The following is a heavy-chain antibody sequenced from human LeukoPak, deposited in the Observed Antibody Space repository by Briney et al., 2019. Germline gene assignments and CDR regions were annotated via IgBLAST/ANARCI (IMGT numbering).Heavy chain of an antibody. CDR3: ARDVVDTAMTIDY. Sequence: SETLSLTCTVSGGSLSSSSYYWGWIRQPPGKGLEWIGSIYYSGSTYYNPSLKSRVTISVDTSKNQFSLKLSSVTAADTAVYYCARDVVDTAMTIDYWGQGTLVTVSS. CDR1: GGSLSSSSYY. D-gene: IGHD5-18*01. V-gene: IGHV4-39*07. J-gene: IGHJ4*02. CDR2: IYYSGST.